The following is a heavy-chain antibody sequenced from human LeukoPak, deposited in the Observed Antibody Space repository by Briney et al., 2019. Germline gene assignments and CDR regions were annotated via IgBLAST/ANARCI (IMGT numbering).Heavy chain of an antibody. Sequence: PSETLSLTCAVYGGSFSGYYWSWIRQPPGKGLEWIGEINHSGSTNYNPSLKSRVTISVDTSKNQFSLKLSSVTAADTAVYYCARFGAARNYYGMDVWGQGTTVTVSS. CDR2: INHSGST. CDR3: ARFGAARNYYGMDV. J-gene: IGHJ6*02. CDR1: GGSFSGYY. D-gene: IGHD3-10*01. V-gene: IGHV4-34*01.